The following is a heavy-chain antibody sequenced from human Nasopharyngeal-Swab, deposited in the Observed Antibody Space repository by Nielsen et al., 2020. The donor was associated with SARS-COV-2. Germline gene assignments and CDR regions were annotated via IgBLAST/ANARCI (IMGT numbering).Heavy chain of an antibody. CDR2: ISYSGST. CDR1: GGSISSGGYY. J-gene: IGHJ6*02. CDR3: ARGAYRLLDV. Sequence: SETLSLTCTVAGGSISSGGYYWTWIRQHPGKGLEWIGYISYSGSTYYNPSLKSRVTISVDTSQNQFSLKVNSVTAADTAVYYCARGAYRLLDVWGQGTPVTVS. V-gene: IGHV4-31*03. D-gene: IGHD3-16*01.